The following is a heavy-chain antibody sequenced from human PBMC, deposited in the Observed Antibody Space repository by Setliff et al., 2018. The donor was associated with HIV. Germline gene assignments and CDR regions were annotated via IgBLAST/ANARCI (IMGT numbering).Heavy chain of an antibody. CDR3: ARSQGIGNYHMDV. J-gene: IGHJ6*03. CDR2: ISYRSSYI. V-gene: IGHV3-21*01. Sequence: GSLRLSCAASRFTFSTSCMHWVRRAPGKGLEWISSISYRSSYIYYSDSVKGRFTISRDDAENSLFLQLDSLRDEDTAVYYCARSQGIGNYHMDVWGTGTTVTVSS. CDR1: RFTFSTSC. D-gene: IGHD2-15*01.